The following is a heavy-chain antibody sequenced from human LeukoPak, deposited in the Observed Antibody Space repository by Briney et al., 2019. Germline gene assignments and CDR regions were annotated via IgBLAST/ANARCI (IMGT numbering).Heavy chain of an antibody. Sequence: PGGTLRLSCAASGFTFSSYGMSWIRQAPGKGLEWVSYISSSGSTIYYADSVKGRFTISRDNAKNSLYLQMNSLRAEDTAVYYCAREAAAGGFDYWGQGTLVTVSS. CDR1: GFTFSSYG. CDR3: AREAAAGGFDY. V-gene: IGHV3-48*04. CDR2: ISSSGSTI. D-gene: IGHD6-13*01. J-gene: IGHJ4*02.